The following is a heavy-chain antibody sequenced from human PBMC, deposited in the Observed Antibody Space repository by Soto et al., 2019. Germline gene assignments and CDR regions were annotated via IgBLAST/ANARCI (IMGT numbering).Heavy chain of an antibody. D-gene: IGHD3-22*01. J-gene: IGHJ4*02. V-gene: IGHV3-33*01. CDR3: ARGGYYYDSSGCSPLGY. CDR2: IWYDGSNK. Sequence: GESLKISCAASGFTFSSYGMHWVRQAPGKGLEWVAVIWYDGSNKYYADSVKGRFTISRDNSKNTLYLQMNSLRAEDTAVYYCARGGYYYDSSGCSPLGYWGQGTLVTVSS. CDR1: GFTFSSYG.